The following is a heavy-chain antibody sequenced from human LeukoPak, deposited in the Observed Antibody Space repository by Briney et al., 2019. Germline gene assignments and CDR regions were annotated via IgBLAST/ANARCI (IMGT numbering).Heavy chain of an antibody. Sequence: SETLSLTCTVSGGSISSSSYYWGWIRQPPGKGLEWIGSIYYSGSTYYNPSLKSRVTISVDTSKNQFSLKLSSVTAADTAVYYCARATRAGRLDPWGQGTLVTVSS. V-gene: IGHV4-39*01. CDR2: IYYSGST. J-gene: IGHJ5*02. CDR1: GGSISSSSYY. CDR3: ARATRAGRLDP.